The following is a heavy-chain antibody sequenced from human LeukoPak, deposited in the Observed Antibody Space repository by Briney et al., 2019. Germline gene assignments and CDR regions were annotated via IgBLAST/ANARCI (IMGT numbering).Heavy chain of an antibody. D-gene: IGHD2-2*02. CDR2: ISGTGSST. V-gene: IGHV3-23*01. CDR1: GFPFSTYA. Sequence: PGGSLRLSCAASGFPFSTYAMSWVRQAPGKGLEWVSTISGTGSSTYYADSAKGRFTISRDNSKDTLFLQLNSLTAADTAMYFCAKASVAIPQYCNSWGQGTLVTVSS. J-gene: IGHJ5*02. CDR3: AKASVAIPQYCNS.